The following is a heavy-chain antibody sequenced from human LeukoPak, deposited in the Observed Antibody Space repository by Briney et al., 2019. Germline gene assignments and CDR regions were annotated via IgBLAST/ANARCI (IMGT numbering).Heavy chain of an antibody. V-gene: IGHV3-13*01. CDR3: ARALNDYGDLGAFDI. CDR2: IGTAGDT. Sequence: GSLRLSCAASGFTFSSYDMHWVRQATGKGLEWVSAIGTAGDTYYPGSVKGRFTISRENAKNSLYLQMNSLRAGDTAVYYCARALNDYGDLGAFDIWGQGTMVTVSS. D-gene: IGHD4-17*01. J-gene: IGHJ3*02. CDR1: GFTFSSYD.